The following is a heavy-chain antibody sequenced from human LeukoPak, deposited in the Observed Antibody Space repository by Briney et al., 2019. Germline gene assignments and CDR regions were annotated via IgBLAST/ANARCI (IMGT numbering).Heavy chain of an antibody. CDR3: GREGATVGTQIDS. J-gene: IGHJ4*02. CDR1: GFTFSDYY. Sequence: GGSLRLSCAASGFTFSDYYMTWIRQAPGKGLEWVSYITGSSSDTNYADSVKGRFTISRDNAKNTLYLHMDSLGAEDTAVYFCGREGATVGTQIDSWGQGTLVTVSS. V-gene: IGHV3-11*06. D-gene: IGHD4-23*01. CDR2: ITGSSSDT.